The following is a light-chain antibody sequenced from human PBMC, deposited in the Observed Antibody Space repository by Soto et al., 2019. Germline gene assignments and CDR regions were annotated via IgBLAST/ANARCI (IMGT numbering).Light chain of an antibody. CDR3: QQYNNWLWT. J-gene: IGKJ1*01. V-gene: IGKV1-9*01. Sequence: DVPFTQSPSFLSASVGDRVSITCRASQDISTYLAGYQQKPGKAHQLLIYAASTLQTGVPSRFRGIRSGTDFTLTSSSLQSEDFAVYYCQQYNNWLWTFGQGTKVDI. CDR2: AAS. CDR1: QDISTY.